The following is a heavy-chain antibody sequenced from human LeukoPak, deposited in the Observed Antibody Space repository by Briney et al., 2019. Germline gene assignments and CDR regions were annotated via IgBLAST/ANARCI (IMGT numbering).Heavy chain of an antibody. V-gene: IGHV5-51*01. Sequence: GESLKISCKVSGYIFTSYWFGWVRQMPGKGLEWMGIIYPGDSDTRYSPSFQGQVTISVDKSISTAYLQWGSLKASDTAMYYCTRKGYAFDYWGQGTLVTVSS. CDR2: IYPGDSDT. CDR3: TRKGYAFDY. J-gene: IGHJ4*02. CDR1: GYIFTSYW. D-gene: IGHD2-8*01.